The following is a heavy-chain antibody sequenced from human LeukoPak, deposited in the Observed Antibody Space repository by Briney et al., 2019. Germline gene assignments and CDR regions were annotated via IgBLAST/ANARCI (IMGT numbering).Heavy chain of an antibody. CDR3: AKVLSYYYDSSGYYPTFDAFDI. Sequence: PGGSLRLSCEASGFTFSGYAMNWVRQAPGKGLEWVSAISGSGGSTYYADSVKGRFTISRDNSKNTLYLQMNSLRAEDTAVYYCAKVLSYYYDSSGYYPTFDAFDIWGQGTMVTVSS. V-gene: IGHV3-23*01. CDR2: ISGSGGST. J-gene: IGHJ3*02. CDR1: GFTFSGYA. D-gene: IGHD3-22*01.